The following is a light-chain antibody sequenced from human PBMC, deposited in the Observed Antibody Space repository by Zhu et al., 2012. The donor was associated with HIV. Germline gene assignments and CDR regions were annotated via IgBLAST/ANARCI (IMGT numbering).Light chain of an antibody. V-gene: IGKV3-20*01. CDR2: GAS. CDR3: QQYDTSPPHT. J-gene: IGKJ2*01. CDR1: QSVSRTY. Sequence: EIVMTQSPATLSVSPGERATLSCRASQSVSRTYLAWYQQKPGQAPRLLIYGASSRATGIPDRFSGSGSGTDFTLTISRLEPEDFAVYYCQQYDTSPPHTFGQGTKLEMK.